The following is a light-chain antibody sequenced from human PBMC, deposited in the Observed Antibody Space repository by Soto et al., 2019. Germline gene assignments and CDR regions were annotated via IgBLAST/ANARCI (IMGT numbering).Light chain of an antibody. CDR2: GAS. CDR1: QSISTW. Sequence: DIQMTQSPSTLSASAGDRVTITCRASQSISTWLAWYQQKPGKAPKLLIYGASSLASGVPSRFSGSGSGTEFTLTISSLQPEDFATYYCQQHNGYSERMFGQGTKVEV. J-gene: IGKJ1*01. V-gene: IGKV1-5*01. CDR3: QQHNGYSERM.